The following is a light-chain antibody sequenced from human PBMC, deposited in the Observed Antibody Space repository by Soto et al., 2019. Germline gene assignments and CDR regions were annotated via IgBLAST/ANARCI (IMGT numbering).Light chain of an antibody. CDR2: SAV. V-gene: IGKV1-33*01. Sequence: DIQMTQSPSSLSASVGDRVTITCQATQDINPYINWYQQKPGKAPELLIFSAVNSEAGVTSRFSGSGSGTEYTLTITSGQPEDIATYFCQQYDKVPWTFGQGTRVEIK. J-gene: IGKJ1*01. CDR1: QDINPY. CDR3: QQYDKVPWT.